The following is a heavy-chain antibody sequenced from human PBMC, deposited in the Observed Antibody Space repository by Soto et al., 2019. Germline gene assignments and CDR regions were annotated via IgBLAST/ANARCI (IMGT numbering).Heavy chain of an antibody. CDR1: GFTFSSYG. CDR2: IWYDGSNK. CDR3: AREEYYGSGSYYGSCAFDI. Sequence: GGSLRLSCAASGFTFSSYGMHWVRRAPGKGLEWVAVIWYDGSNKYYADSVKGRFTISRDNSKNTLYLQMNSLRAEDTAVYYCAREEYYGSGSYYGSCAFDIWGQGTMVTVSS. V-gene: IGHV3-33*08. D-gene: IGHD3-10*01. J-gene: IGHJ3*02.